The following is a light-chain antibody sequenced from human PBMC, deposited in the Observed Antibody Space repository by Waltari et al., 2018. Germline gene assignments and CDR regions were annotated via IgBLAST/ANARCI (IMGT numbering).Light chain of an antibody. Sequence: DMQMKQSPSSLSASVGDRITISCRASQNINTYINWYQQKPGKAPKLLIYAAINLQSGVPARFRGRGSGTDFSLTISSLQPEDSATYYCQQTYSTSLFGQGTKLEIK. CDR1: QNINTY. J-gene: IGKJ2*01. CDR2: AAI. V-gene: IGKV1-39*01. CDR3: QQTYSTSL.